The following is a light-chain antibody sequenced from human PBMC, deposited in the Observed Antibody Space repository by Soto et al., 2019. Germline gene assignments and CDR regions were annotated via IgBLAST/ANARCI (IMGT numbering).Light chain of an antibody. CDR3: QQSYTTTWA. CDR1: QSISSY. V-gene: IGKV1-39*01. Sequence: PYTLCASVGDSVRITCRASQSISSYLNWYQQKSGKAPKLLIYAASTLQSGVPSRFSGSGSETDFTLTISSLQPEDFATYYCQQSYTTTWAFGQGTKVDIK. J-gene: IGKJ1*01. CDR2: AAS.